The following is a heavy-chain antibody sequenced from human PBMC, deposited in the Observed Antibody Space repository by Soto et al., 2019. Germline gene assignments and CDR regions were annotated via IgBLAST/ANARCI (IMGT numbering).Heavy chain of an antibody. CDR3: AKVYLGYCISTSCHNWFDP. Sequence: GGSLRLSCAASGFTFSSYAMSWVRQAPGKGLEWVSGISGRGGSTWYADSVKGRFTISRDNSKNTLYLQMNSLRAEDTAVYYCAKVYLGYCISTSCHNWFDPWGQGTMVTVS. J-gene: IGHJ5*02. V-gene: IGHV3-23*01. CDR2: ISGRGGST. CDR1: GFTFSSYA. D-gene: IGHD2-2*01.